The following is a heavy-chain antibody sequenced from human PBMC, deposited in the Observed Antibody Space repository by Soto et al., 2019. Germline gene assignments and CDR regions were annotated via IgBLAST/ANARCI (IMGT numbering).Heavy chain of an antibody. Sequence: PSETLSLTCAVHGGSFSGYYWDWIRQPPGKGLEWIGEVNHGGTSNYNPSLKSRITINPDTSKNQFSLQLNSVTPEDTAVYYCARSAGTFFVWGQGTTVTVSS. J-gene: IGHJ6*02. D-gene: IGHD6-13*01. CDR3: ARSAGTFFV. CDR2: VNHGGTS. CDR1: GGSFSGYY. V-gene: IGHV4-34*01.